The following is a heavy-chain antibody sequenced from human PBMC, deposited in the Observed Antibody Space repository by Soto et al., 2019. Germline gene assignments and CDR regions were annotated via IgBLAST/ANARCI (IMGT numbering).Heavy chain of an antibody. D-gene: IGHD3-3*01. CDR2: IVVGSGNT. CDR1: GFTFTSSA. V-gene: IGHV1-58*01. Sequence: SVKVSCKASGFTFTSSAVQWVRQARGQRLEWIGWIVVGSGNTNYAQKFQERVTITRDMSTSTAYMELSSLRSEDTAVYYCAAADYDFWSGYYTGYYYYGMDVWGQGTTVTVSS. CDR3: AAADYDFWSGYYTGYYYYGMDV. J-gene: IGHJ6*02.